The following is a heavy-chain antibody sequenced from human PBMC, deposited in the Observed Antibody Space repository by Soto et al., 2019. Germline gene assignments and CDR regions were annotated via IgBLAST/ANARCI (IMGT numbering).Heavy chain of an antibody. J-gene: IGHJ6*02. Sequence: QVQLVQSGAEVKKPGSSVKVSCKASGGTFSSYAISWVRQAPGQGLEWMGGIIPIFGTANYAQKFQGRVTSAADEATSIAYMELSSLRSEDTALYYCAFYGSGSYYTSNYYYYGMDVWGQGTTVTVSS. V-gene: IGHV1-69*01. CDR3: AFYGSGSYYTSNYYYYGMDV. CDR1: GGTFSSYA. CDR2: IIPIFGTA. D-gene: IGHD3-10*01.